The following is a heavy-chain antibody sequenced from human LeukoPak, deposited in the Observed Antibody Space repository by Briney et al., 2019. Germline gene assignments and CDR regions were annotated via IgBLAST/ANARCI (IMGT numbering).Heavy chain of an antibody. CDR1: GGSFSGYY. CDR3: ARVRAYYDYVWGSKGGQCFDY. V-gene: IGHV4-34*01. J-gene: IGHJ4*02. CDR2: INHSGST. Sequence: SETLSLTCAVYGGSFSGYYWSWIRQPPGKGLEWIGEINHSGSTNYNPSLKSRVTISVDTSKNQFSLKLSSVTAADTAVYYCARVRAYYDYVWGSKGGQCFDYWGQGTLVTVSS. D-gene: IGHD3-16*01.